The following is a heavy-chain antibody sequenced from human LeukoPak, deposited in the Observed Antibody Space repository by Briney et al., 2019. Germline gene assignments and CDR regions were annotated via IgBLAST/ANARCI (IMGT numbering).Heavy chain of an antibody. J-gene: IGHJ4*02. CDR1: GFTFSSYA. CDR3: AKVSEGMYYFDF. CDR2: ITNTGAGT. V-gene: IGHV3-23*01. Sequence: GGSLRLSCAASGFTFSSYAMTWVRQAPGKGLKWVSTITNTGAGTYYADSVKGRFTISRDNSKNMLYLQMNSLRAEDTAMYYCAKVSEGMYYFDFWGQGPLVTVSS.